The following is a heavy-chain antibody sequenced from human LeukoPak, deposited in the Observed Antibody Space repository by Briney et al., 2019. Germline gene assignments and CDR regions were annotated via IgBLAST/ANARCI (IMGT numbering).Heavy chain of an antibody. J-gene: IGHJ5*02. CDR3: ATSLGGRPSLYYNWFDP. CDR2: IIPIFGTA. D-gene: IGHD3-16*01. CDR1: GGTFSSYA. Sequence: SVKVSCKASGGTFSSYAISWARQAPGQGLEWMGGIIPIFGTANYAQKFQGRVTITADKSTSTAYMELSSLRSEDTAVYYCATSLGGRPSLYYNWFDPWGQGTLVTVSS. V-gene: IGHV1-69*06.